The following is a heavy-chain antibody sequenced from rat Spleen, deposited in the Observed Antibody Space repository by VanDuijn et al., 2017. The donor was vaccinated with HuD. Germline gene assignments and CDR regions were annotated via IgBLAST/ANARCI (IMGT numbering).Heavy chain of an antibody. CDR2: IWGDGST. CDR3: TRHYYDGSYYHGTFDY. CDR1: GFSLTNYD. J-gene: IGHJ2*01. D-gene: IGHD1-12*02. Sequence: QVQLKESGPGLVQPSQTLSLTCTVSGFSLTNYDVHWVRQPPGKGLEWMGRIWGDGSTDYNSVLKSRLSISRDTSKSQVFLKMNSLQTADTAIYFCTRHYYDGSYYHGTFDYWGQGVMVTVSS. V-gene: IGHV2-1*01.